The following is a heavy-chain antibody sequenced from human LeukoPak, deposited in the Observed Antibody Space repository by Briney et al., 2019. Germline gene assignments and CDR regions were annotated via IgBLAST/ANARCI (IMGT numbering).Heavy chain of an antibody. CDR2: IKQDGSEK. V-gene: IGHV3-7*01. D-gene: IGHD1-26*01. CDR3: ATEQGEWALPYYFDY. CDR1: GFTFRRYS. J-gene: IGHJ4*02. Sequence: GGSLRLSCTASGFTFRRYSMNWVRQAPGKGLEWVANIKQDGSEKYYVDSVKGRFTISRDNAKNSLYLQMNSLRAEDTAVYYCATEQGEWALPYYFDYWGQGTLVTVSS.